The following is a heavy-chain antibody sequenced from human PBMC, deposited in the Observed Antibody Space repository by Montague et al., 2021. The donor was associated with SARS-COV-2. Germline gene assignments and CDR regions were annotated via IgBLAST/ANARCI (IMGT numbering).Heavy chain of an antibody. CDR2: INSGGSST. CDR3: AGVYYDFWSGSTANWYYGMDV. V-gene: IGHV3-74*01. D-gene: IGHD3-3*01. Sequence: SLRLSCAASGFTFSSYWMHWVRQAPGKGLVWVSRINSGGSSTSYADSVKGRFTISRDNAKNTLYLQMNSLRAEDTAVYYCAGVYYDFWSGSTANWYYGMDVWGQGTTVTVSS. CDR1: GFTFSSYW. J-gene: IGHJ6*02.